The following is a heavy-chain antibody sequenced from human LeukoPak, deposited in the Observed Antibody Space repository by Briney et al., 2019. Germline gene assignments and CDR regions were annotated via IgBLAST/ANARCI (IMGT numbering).Heavy chain of an antibody. Sequence: ASVKVSCKASGGTFSSYAISWVRQAPGQGLEWMGRIIPILGIANYAQKFQGRVTITADKSTSTAYMELSSLRSEDTAVYYCAREGGDGYNYWFDPWGQGTLVTVSS. D-gene: IGHD5-24*01. CDR2: IIPILGIA. J-gene: IGHJ5*02. CDR3: AREGGDGYNYWFDP. V-gene: IGHV1-69*04. CDR1: GGTFSSYA.